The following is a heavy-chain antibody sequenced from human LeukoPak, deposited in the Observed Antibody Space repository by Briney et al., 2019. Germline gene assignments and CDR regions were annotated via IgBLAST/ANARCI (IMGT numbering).Heavy chain of an antibody. J-gene: IGHJ4*03. CDR2: IYYSGST. Sequence: PSETLSLTCTVSGGSISSSSYYWGWIRQPPGKGLEWIGSIYYSGSTYYNPSLKSRVTISVDTSKNQFSLKLSSVTAADTAVYYCARDVVALAALDYWGQGTTVTVSS. D-gene: IGHD6-19*01. CDR1: GGSISSSSYY. CDR3: ARDVVALAALDY. V-gene: IGHV4-39*07.